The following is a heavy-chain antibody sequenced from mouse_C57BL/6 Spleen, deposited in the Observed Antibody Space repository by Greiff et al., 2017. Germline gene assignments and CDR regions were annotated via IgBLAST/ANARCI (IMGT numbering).Heavy chain of an antibody. CDR2: CNPCNGGT. J-gene: IGHJ3*01. V-gene: IGHV1-53*01. D-gene: IGHD1-1*02. CDR3: AREVYYRTPRGFAK. Sequence: VQLQQPGPELVQPPPSVKLSCKVSGYPFTSYCILCGMQRPGQGLEWSGNCNPCNGGTNYNEKFKRKATLTVDKSSSPAYMQLSSLTSEDSAVYYCAREVYYRTPRGFAKWRYATLVTVSA. CDR1: GYPFTSYC.